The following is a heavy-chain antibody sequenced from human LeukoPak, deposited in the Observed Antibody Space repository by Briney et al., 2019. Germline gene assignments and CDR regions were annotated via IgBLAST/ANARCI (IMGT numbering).Heavy chain of an antibody. CDR2: IYYSGST. V-gene: IGHV4-31*03. J-gene: IGHJ4*02. CDR1: GGSISSGGYY. Sequence: SETLSLTCTVSGGSISSGGYYWRWIRQHPGKGLEWIGYIYYSGSTYYNPSLKSRVTISVDTSKNQFSLKLSSVTAADTAVYYCATNRDSSGYYVDYWGQGTLVTVPS. CDR3: ATNRDSSGYYVDY. D-gene: IGHD3-22*01.